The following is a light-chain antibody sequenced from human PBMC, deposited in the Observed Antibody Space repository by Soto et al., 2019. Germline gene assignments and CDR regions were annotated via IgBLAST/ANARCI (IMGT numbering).Light chain of an antibody. J-gene: IGKJ1*01. Sequence: DIQLTQSPSFLSASPGDRVTITCRASQGVRSYLAWYQQSPGRAPKLLIYAASTLQSGVPSRFRGSGSGTEFTLTISSLRPDDSATYYCQQYHSYPWTFGQGTKV. CDR2: AAS. V-gene: IGKV1-9*01. CDR1: QGVRSY. CDR3: QQYHSYPWT.